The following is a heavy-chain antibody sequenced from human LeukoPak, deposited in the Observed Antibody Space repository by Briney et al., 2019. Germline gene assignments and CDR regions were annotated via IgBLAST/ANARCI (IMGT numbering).Heavy chain of an antibody. Sequence: SETLSLTCAVFGGSLSGYYWSWIRQPPGKGLEWIAYMYYTGNTYYNPSLKSRVTISVDTSKNQFSLKLSSLTAADTAVYYCARGVVAAAGRTFDFWGQGTLVTVSS. J-gene: IGHJ4*02. CDR1: GGSLSGYY. D-gene: IGHD6-13*01. CDR3: ARGVVAAAGRTFDF. V-gene: IGHV4-59*01. CDR2: MYYTGNT.